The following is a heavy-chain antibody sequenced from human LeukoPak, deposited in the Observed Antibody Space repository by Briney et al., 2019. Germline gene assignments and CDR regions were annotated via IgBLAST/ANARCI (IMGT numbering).Heavy chain of an antibody. D-gene: IGHD6-19*01. CDR1: GYTFTSYA. Sequence: WASVKVSCKASGYTFTSYAMHWVRQAPGQRLEWMGWINAGNGNTKYSQEFQGRVTITRDTSASTAYMELSSLRSDDTAVYYCARGGTSGWRTPNDDYWGQGTLVTVSS. V-gene: IGHV1-3*01. CDR2: INAGNGNT. CDR3: ARGGTSGWRTPNDDY. J-gene: IGHJ4*02.